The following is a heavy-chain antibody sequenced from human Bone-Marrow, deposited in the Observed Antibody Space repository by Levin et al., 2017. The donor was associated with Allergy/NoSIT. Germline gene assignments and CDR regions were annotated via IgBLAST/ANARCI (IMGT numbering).Heavy chain of an antibody. J-gene: IGHJ3*02. V-gene: IGHV3-30*04. D-gene: IGHD6-6*01. CDR3: ARDWAEYSRTYAFDS. Sequence: PGGSLRLSCAASGFTFSSYAMHWVRQAPGKGLEWVAVISYDGSNKYYADSVKGRFTISRDNSKNTLYLQMNSLRAEDTAVYYCARDWAEYSRTYAFDSWGQGTMVTVSS. CDR1: GFTFSSYA. CDR2: ISYDGSNK.